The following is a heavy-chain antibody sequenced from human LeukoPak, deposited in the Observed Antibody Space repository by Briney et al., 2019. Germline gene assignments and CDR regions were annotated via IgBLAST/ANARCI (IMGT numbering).Heavy chain of an antibody. CDR3: ARGGGSKGRYFDY. J-gene: IGHJ4*02. Sequence: GGSLRLSCAASGFAFNPYTINWVRQAPGKGLEGLSYISGGSSTIYYADSVKGRFTISRDNAKNSLYLQMNSLTDEDTAVYYCARGGGSKGRYFDYWGQGALVTVSS. CDR1: GFAFNPYT. CDR2: ISGGSSTI. D-gene: IGHD6-13*01. V-gene: IGHV3-48*02.